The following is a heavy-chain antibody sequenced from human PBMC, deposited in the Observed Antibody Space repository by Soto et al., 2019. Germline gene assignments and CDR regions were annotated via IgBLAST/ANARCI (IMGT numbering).Heavy chain of an antibody. CDR2: IYYSGST. V-gene: IGHV4-59*08. Sequence: SETLSLTCTVSGGSISSHYWSWIRQPPGKGLEWIGYIYYSGSTYYNPSLKSRVTISVDTSRNQFSLKLSSVTAADTAVYYCAKHSSSYNWFAPWGQGTLVTVSS. D-gene: IGHD6-13*01. J-gene: IGHJ5*02. CDR3: AKHSSSYNWFAP. CDR1: GGSISSHY.